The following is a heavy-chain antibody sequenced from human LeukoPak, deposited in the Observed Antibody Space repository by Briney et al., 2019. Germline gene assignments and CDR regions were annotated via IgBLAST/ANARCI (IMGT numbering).Heavy chain of an antibody. Sequence: ASVKVSCKASGGTFSSYAISWVRQAPGQGLEWMGRIIPILGIANYAQKFQGRVTITADKSTSTAYMGLSSLRSEDTAVYYCARDVGRRATENYWGQGTLVTVSS. CDR1: GGTFSSYA. D-gene: IGHD2-15*01. J-gene: IGHJ4*02. V-gene: IGHV1-69*04. CDR2: IIPILGIA. CDR3: ARDVGRRATENY.